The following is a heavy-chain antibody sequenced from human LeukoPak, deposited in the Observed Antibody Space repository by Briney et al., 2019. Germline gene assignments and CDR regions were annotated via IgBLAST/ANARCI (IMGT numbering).Heavy chain of an antibody. CDR1: GGSFSRYY. J-gene: IGHJ4*02. V-gene: IGHV4-34*01. CDR3: ARSRGLHYGAYDY. CDR2: INHSGST. Sequence: SETLSLTCAVYGGSFSRYYWSWIRQPPGKGLEWIGEINHSGSTNYNPSLKSRVTISVDTSKNQFSLRLSSVTAADTAVYYCARSRGLHYGAYDYWGQGTLVTVSS. D-gene: IGHD4-17*01.